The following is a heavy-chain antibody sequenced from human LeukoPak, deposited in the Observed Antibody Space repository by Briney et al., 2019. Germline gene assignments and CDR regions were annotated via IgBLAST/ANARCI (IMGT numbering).Heavy chain of an antibody. CDR2: ISGSGGST. J-gene: IGHJ4*02. Sequence: GSLRLSCAASGFTFSSYAMSWVRQAPGKGLEWVSAISGSGGSTYYADSVKGRFTISRDNSKNPLYLQMNSLRAEDTAVYYCAKAAHYYGSGSYVDYWGQGTLVTVSS. CDR1: GFTFSSYA. V-gene: IGHV3-23*01. CDR3: AKAAHYYGSGSYVDY. D-gene: IGHD3-10*01.